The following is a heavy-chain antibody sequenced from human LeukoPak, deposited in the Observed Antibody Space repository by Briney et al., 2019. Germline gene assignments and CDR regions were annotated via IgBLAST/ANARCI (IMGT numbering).Heavy chain of an antibody. CDR1: GFTVSSSY. J-gene: IGHJ4*02. CDR3: AKGYNYAYEY. CDR2: IYSGGST. Sequence: PGGSLRLSXAASGFTVSSSYMSWVCQAPGKGMEWVSLIYSGGSTYYAASVRGRFTISRDNSKNTLYLQMNSLRPEDTAVYYCAKGYNYAYEYWGQGTLVTVSS. D-gene: IGHD5-18*01. V-gene: IGHV3-53*01.